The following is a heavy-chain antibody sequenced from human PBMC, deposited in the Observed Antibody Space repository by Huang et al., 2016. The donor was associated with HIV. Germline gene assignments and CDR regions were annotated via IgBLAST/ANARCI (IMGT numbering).Heavy chain of an antibody. V-gene: IGHV1-46*01. CDR1: GYTFPTYY. CDR3: ARGYSNGWYGVLEY. J-gene: IGHJ4*02. Sequence: QVQLVQSGAEVKKPGASVKMSCKKSGYTFPTYYIHWVRQAPGQGLAWMGVINPTGGTTWYAQNFQERLTMTRDMSASTVQLELRGLRSEDTAIYYCARGYSNGWYGVLEYWGQGTLVAVSS. D-gene: IGHD6-19*01. CDR2: INPTGGTT.